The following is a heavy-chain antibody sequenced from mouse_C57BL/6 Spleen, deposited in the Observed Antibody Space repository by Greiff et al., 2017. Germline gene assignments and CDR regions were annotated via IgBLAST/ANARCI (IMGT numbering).Heavy chain of an antibody. CDR1: GYAFSSSW. D-gene: IGHD1-1*01. V-gene: IGHV1-82*01. CDR2: IYPGDGDT. J-gene: IGHJ2*01. Sequence: QVQLQQSGPELVKPGASVKISCKASGYAFSSSWMNWVKQRPGKGLEWIGRIYPGDGDTNYNGKFKGKATLTADKSSSTAYMQLSSLTSEASAVYFCARAVITTVGIDYWGQGTTLTVSS. CDR3: ARAVITTVGIDY.